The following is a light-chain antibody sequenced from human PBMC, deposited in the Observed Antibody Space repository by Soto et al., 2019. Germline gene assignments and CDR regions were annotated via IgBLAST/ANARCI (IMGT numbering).Light chain of an antibody. CDR3: QHRSQYPST. CDR1: QSISTY. J-gene: IGKJ2*01. Sequence: DIQMTQSPSSLSASAGDRVTITCRAIQSISTYLHWYQKKTGKAPKVLIYAASTLQSGVQSRFSGSGSGTDFTLTISILQADDSSTYYCQHRSQYPSTLGQGTKLEIK. CDR2: AAS. V-gene: IGKV1-39*01.